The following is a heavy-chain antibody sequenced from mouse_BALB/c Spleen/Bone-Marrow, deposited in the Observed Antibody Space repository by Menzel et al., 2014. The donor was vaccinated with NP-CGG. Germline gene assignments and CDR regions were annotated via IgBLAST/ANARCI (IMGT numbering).Heavy chain of an antibody. CDR3: ARGGISVDY. J-gene: IGHJ2*01. Sequence: QVQLQQPGAELVRPGSSVKISCKASGYAFSVYWMNWVKQRPGQGLEWIGRIYPGDGDTNYNGKFKGRATLTADKSSNTAYMQLSGLTSEDSAVYFCARGGISVDYWGQGTTLTASS. CDR2: IYPGDGDT. V-gene: IGHV1-80*01. CDR1: GYAFSVYW.